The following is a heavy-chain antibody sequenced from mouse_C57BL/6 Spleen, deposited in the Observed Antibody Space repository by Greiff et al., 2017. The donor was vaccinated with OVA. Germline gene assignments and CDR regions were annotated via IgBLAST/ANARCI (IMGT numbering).Heavy chain of an antibody. CDR1: GYSITSGYD. Sequence: VQLKESGPGMVKPSQSLSLTCTVTGYSITSGYDWHWIRHFPGNKLEWMGYISYSGSTNYNPSLKSRISIPHDTSKNHFFLTLNSVTTEDTARDYCARGDGAYAMDYWGQGTSVTVSA. J-gene: IGHJ4*01. V-gene: IGHV3-1*01. D-gene: IGHD1-1*01. CDR3: ARGDGAYAMDY. CDR2: ISYSGST.